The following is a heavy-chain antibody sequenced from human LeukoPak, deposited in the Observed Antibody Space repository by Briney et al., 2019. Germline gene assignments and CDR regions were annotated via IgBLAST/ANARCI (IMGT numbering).Heavy chain of an antibody. J-gene: IGHJ4*02. CDR3: ARDRFEGYSNYVSDY. V-gene: IGHV4-61*02. Sequence: SQTLSLTCTVSGGSISSGSYYWSWIRQPAGKGLEWIGRIYTSGSTNYNPPLKSRVTMSVDTSNNQFSLKLSSVTAADTAVYYCARDRFEGYSNYVSDYWGQGTLVTVSS. CDR2: IYTSGST. D-gene: IGHD4-11*01. CDR1: GGSISSGSYY.